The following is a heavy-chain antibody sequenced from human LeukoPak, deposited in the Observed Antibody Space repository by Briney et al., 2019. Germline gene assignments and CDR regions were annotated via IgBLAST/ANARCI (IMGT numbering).Heavy chain of an antibody. J-gene: IGHJ4*02. Sequence: SETLSLTCTVSGYSISSGYYWGWIRQPPGKGLEWIGSIYHSGSTYYNPSLKSRVTISVDTSKNQFSLKLSSVTAADTAVYYCASTADGGSYFDYWGQGTLVTVSS. CDR2: IYHSGST. V-gene: IGHV4-38-2*02. CDR1: GYSISSGYY. CDR3: ASTADGGSYFDY. D-gene: IGHD1-26*01.